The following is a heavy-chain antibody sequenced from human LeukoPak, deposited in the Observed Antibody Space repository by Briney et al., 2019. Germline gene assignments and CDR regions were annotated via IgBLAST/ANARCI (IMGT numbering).Heavy chain of an antibody. V-gene: IGHV3-20*04. CDR2: INWNGGST. CDR3: ARTLLWELQLYYFDY. D-gene: IGHD1-26*01. Sequence: GGSLRLSCAASGFTFDDYGMSWVRQAPGKGLELVSGINWNGGSTGYADSVKGRFTISRDNAKNSLYLQMNSLRAEDTALYYCARTLLWELQLYYFDYWGQGTLVTVSS. CDR1: GFTFDDYG. J-gene: IGHJ4*02.